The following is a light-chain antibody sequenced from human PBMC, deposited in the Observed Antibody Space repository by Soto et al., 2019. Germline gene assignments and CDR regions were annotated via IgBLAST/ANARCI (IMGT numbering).Light chain of an antibody. CDR3: CSYASDGTFYV. CDR2: DVS. V-gene: IGLV2-11*01. CDR1: SSDVGGYNY. Sequence: QSVLTQPRSVSGSPGQSVTISCTGTSSDVGGYNYVSWYQQHPGKAPKLMIYDVSKRPSGVPDRFSGSKSGNTASLTISGLQAEDEADYYCCSYASDGTFYVFGTGTKLTVL. J-gene: IGLJ1*01.